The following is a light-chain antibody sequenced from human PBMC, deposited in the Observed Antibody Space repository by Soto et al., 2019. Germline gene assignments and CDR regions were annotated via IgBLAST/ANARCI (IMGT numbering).Light chain of an antibody. V-gene: IGLV2-14*01. CDR1: SSDVGAHNF. J-gene: IGLJ2*01. CDR3: GSYTTNKTLL. Sequence: QSALTQPASVSGSPGQSITISCTGTSSDVGAHNFVSWYQQHPGKAPKLIFYEISKRPPGLSDRFSGSKSGTTASLTISGLQAEDEADYFCGSYTTNKTLLFGGGTKLTVL. CDR2: EIS.